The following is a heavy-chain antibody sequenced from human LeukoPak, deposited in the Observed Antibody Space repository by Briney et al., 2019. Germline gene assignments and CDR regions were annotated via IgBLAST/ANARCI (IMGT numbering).Heavy chain of an antibody. CDR1: GYSISSGYY. CDR3: AREGSSGEGWFDP. J-gene: IGHJ5*02. D-gene: IGHD6-19*01. V-gene: IGHV4-38-2*02. Sequence: PSETLSLTCAVSGYSISSGYYWGWIRQPPGKGLEWIGIIYHSGSTYYNPSLKSRVTISVDTSKNKFSLKLSSVTAADTAVYYCAREGSSGEGWFDPWGQGTLVTVSS. CDR2: IYHSGST.